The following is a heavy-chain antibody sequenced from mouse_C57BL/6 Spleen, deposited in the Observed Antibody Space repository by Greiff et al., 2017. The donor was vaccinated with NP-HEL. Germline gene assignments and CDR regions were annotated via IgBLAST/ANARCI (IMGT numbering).Heavy chain of an antibody. CDR3: ATGPYYLYYYAMDY. CDR1: GYTFTDYY. CDR2: INPNNGGT. Sequence: EVQLQQSGPELVKPGASVKISCKASGYTFTDYYMNWVKQSHGKSLEWIGDINPNNGGTSYNQKFKGKATLTVDKSSSTAYMELRSLTSEDSAVYYCATGPYYLYYYAMDYWGQGTSVTVSS. V-gene: IGHV1-26*01. J-gene: IGHJ4*01. D-gene: IGHD1-1*01.